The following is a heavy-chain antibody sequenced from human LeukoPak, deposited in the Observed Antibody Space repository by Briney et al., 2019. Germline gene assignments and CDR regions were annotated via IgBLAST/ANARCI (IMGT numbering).Heavy chain of an antibody. J-gene: IGHJ6*02. Sequence: GGSLRLSCAASGFTFSSYGMHWVRQAPGKGLEWVAVISYDGSNKYYADSVKGRFTISRDNSKNTLYLQMNSLRAEDTAVYYCVKDRGYSGYEYYYYGMDVWGQGTTVTVSS. V-gene: IGHV3-30*18. CDR3: VKDRGYSGYEYYYYGMDV. D-gene: IGHD5-12*01. CDR1: GFTFSSYG. CDR2: ISYDGSNK.